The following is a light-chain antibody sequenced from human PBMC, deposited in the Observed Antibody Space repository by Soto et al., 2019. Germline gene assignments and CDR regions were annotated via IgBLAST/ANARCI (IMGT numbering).Light chain of an antibody. CDR3: QSYDSSLSAWV. J-gene: IGLJ3*02. CDR1: SSNIGAPYD. V-gene: IGLV1-40*01. CDR2: GND. Sequence: QSVLTQAPSVSGAPGQRVTISCSGSSSNIGAPYDVHWYQHLPGTAPKLLLSGNDNRPSGVPDRFSGSRSGTSASLAITGLQAVDEADYYCQSYDSSLSAWVFGGGTKVTVL.